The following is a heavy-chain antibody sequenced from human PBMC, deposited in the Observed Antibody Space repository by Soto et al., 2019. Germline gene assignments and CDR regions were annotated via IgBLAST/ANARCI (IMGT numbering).Heavy chain of an antibody. CDR2: IIPIVGLT. CDR3: ASPTAGHDAGGNYMDV. D-gene: IGHD2-21*02. J-gene: IGHJ6*03. Sequence: QVQLLQSGSEVKKPGSSVKVSCRASGGSLSSYPVTWVRQAPGQGLEWMGRIIPIVGLTNYAQKFQGRVTITADKSTSAAYMELRSLRSDDTAFYSCASPTAGHDAGGNYMDVWGKGTTVIVSS. V-gene: IGHV1-69*02. CDR1: GGSLSSYP.